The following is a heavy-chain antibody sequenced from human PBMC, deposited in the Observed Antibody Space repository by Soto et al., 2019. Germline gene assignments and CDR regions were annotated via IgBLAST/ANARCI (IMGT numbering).Heavy chain of an antibody. CDR2: ITISGGST. J-gene: IGHJ3*02. Sequence: EVQLLESGGGLVQPGGSLSLSCVASGFTFISYTMSWVRQAPGKGLECVSAITISGGSTYYADSVKGRFTISRDNSKNTLYLQMNSLSAEDTGLYYCAKDGGVRGLMDAFDIWCRGTMVTVSS. CDR1: GFTFISYT. CDR3: AKDGGVRGLMDAFDI. V-gene: IGHV3-23*01. D-gene: IGHD3-10*01.